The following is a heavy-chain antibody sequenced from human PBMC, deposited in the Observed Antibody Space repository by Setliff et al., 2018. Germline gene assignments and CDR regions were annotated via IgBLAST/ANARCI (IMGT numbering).Heavy chain of an antibody. CDR3: ARGPSPTVTPSRLIYFYHMDV. D-gene: IGHD4-17*01. J-gene: IGHJ6*03. CDR1: GDPFNAYG. Sequence: SVKVSCKASGDPFNAYGVSWVRQAPGQGLEWMGAIIPVLGMTDYAQKSQGRLTITADQSTTTVYMELSSLRFDDTALYYCARGPSPTVTPSRLIYFYHMDVWGTGTTVTVS. CDR2: IIPVLGMT. V-gene: IGHV1-69*10.